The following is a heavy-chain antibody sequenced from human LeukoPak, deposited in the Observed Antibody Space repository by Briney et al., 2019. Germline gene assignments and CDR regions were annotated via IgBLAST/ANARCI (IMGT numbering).Heavy chain of an antibody. Sequence: PGGSLRLSCAASGFTFSSYAMGWVRQAPGKGLEWVSAITASGGNTYYADSVKGRFTISRDNSKNTLYLQVNSLRAEDTAVYYCAKGNGYSYGPYYFDYWGQGTLVTVSS. J-gene: IGHJ4*02. CDR2: ITASGGNT. CDR1: GFTFSSYA. V-gene: IGHV3-23*01. CDR3: AKGNGYSYGPYYFDY. D-gene: IGHD5-18*01.